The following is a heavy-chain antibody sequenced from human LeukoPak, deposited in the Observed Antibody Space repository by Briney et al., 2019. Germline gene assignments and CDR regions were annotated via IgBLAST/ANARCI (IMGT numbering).Heavy chain of an antibody. CDR3: VRRVAGSSYRDY. Sequence: PSETLSLTCTVSGGSISSSRHYWGWIRQPPAKGLEWIGNILYSGSTNYNPSLKSRVTISVDTSKNQFSLKLSSVTAADTADYYCVRRVAGSSYRDYWGQGTLVTVSS. D-gene: IGHD3-22*01. J-gene: IGHJ4*02. CDR2: ILYSGST. CDR1: GGSISSSRHY. V-gene: IGHV4-39*01.